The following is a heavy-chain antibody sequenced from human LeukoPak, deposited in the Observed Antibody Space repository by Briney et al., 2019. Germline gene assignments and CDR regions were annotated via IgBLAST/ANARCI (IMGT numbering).Heavy chain of an antibody. Sequence: PWGSLRLSCAASGFIVSSNYMSWVRQAPGKGLEWVSVIYSGGSTYYADSVKGRFTISRDNSKNTLYLQMNSLRAEDTAVYYCAREMATITGYFDYWGQGTLVTVSS. CDR1: GFIVSSNY. J-gene: IGHJ4*02. V-gene: IGHV3-53*01. CDR2: IYSGGST. D-gene: IGHD5-24*01. CDR3: AREMATITGYFDY.